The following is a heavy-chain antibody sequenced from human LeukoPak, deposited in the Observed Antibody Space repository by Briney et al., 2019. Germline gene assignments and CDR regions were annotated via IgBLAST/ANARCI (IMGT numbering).Heavy chain of an antibody. Sequence: TSETLPLTCTVSGGSISSYYWSWIRQPAGKGLEWIGRIYTSGSTNYNPSLKSRVTMSVDTSKNQFSLKLSSVTAADTAVYYCARGEDILTGYALLDYWGQGTLVTVSS. CDR2: IYTSGST. D-gene: IGHD3-9*01. J-gene: IGHJ4*02. CDR1: GGSISSYY. CDR3: ARGEDILTGYALLDY. V-gene: IGHV4-4*07.